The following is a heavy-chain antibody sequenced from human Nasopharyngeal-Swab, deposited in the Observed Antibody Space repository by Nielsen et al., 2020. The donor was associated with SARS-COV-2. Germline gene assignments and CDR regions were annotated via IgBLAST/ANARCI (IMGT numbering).Heavy chain of an antibody. CDR2: IYYSGST. Sequence: WIRQPPGKGLEWIGSIYYSGSTNYNPSLKSRVTISVDTSKNQFSLKLSSVTAADTAVYYCARSGPHYGMDVWGQGTTVTVSS. CDR3: ARSGPHYGMDV. V-gene: IGHV4-39*07. J-gene: IGHJ6*02.